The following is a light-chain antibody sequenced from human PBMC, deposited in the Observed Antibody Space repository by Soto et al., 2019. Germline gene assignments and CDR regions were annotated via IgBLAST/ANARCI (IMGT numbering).Light chain of an antibody. CDR2: DAL. CDR1: QGITNR. V-gene: IGKV1D-16*01. CDR3: QQYGSSPPMYT. J-gene: IGKJ2*01. Sequence: DIQMTQSPSSVSASVGDRVTITCRASQGITNRLAWYQQKPGKAPKVLIYDALNLESGVPSRFSGSGSGADFTLTISRLEPEDFAVYYCQQYGSSPPMYTFGQGTKVDIK.